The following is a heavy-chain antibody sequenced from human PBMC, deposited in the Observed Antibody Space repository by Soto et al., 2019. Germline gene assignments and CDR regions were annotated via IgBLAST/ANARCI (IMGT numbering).Heavy chain of an antibody. D-gene: IGHD3-16*01. V-gene: IGHV1-18*01. CDR2: INAYNGNT. CDR3: ALVDVYVTPSPQDV. J-gene: IGHJ6*01. Sequence: QVHLVQSGAEVKNPGASVKVSCKASGYSFTRYGIGWARQAPGQGLEWMGWINAYNGNTNHTQNLQGRLTLTTDTSTTTAYMELRSLRSNDTAIYYCALVDVYVTPSPQDVW. CDR1: GYSFTRYG.